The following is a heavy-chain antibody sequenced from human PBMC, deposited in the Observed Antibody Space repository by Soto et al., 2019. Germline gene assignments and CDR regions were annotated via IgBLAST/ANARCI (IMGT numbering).Heavy chain of an antibody. CDR3: ARETEQQLVSYFDY. CDR2: IYYSGST. V-gene: IGHV4-61*01. J-gene: IGHJ4*02. CDR1: GGSVSSGSYY. Sequence: SETLSLTCTVSGGSVSSGSYYWSWIRQPPGKGLEWIGYIYYSGSTNYNPSLKSRVTISVDTSKNQFSLKLSYVTAADTAVYYWARETEQQLVSYFDYCGQGTLVTVSS. D-gene: IGHD6-13*01.